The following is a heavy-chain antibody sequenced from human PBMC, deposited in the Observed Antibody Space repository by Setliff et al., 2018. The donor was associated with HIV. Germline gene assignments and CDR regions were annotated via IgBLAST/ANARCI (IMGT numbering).Heavy chain of an antibody. CDR3: AASTEMVTFGYSYYYMDV. CDR2: ITPMFGTA. J-gene: IGHJ6*03. Sequence: SVKVSCKASGGTFSSFGISWVRQAPGQGLEWMGGITPMFGTAKYAQNFQGRVTITTDESTSTVNMEMSSLRSEDTAVYYCAASTEMVTFGYSYYYMDVWGKGTTVTVSS. V-gene: IGHV1-69*05. CDR1: GGTFSSFG. D-gene: IGHD3-16*01.